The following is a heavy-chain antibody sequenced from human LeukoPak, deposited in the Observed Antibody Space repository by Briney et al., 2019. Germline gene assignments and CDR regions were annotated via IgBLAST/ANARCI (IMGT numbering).Heavy chain of an antibody. CDR3: ASNGFSGSYYYTDV. CDR1: GFTFDDYG. Sequence: GGSLRLSCAASGFTFDDYGMSWVRQAPGKGLEWVSGINWNGGSTGYADSVKGRFTISRDNAKNSLYLQMNSLRAEDTALYYCASNGFSGSYYYTDVWGKGTTVTVSS. J-gene: IGHJ6*03. D-gene: IGHD1-26*01. CDR2: INWNGGST. V-gene: IGHV3-20*04.